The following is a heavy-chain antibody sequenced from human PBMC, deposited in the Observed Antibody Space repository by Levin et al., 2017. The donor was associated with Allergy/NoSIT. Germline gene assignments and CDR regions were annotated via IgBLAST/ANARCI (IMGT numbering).Heavy chain of an antibody. CDR1: GGTFSSYA. CDR3: ASNPRRYFDWLLSFDYGMDV. V-gene: IGHV1-69*13. CDR2: IIPIFGTA. Sequence: SVKVSCKASGGTFSSYAISWVRQAPGQGLEWMGGIIPIFGTANYAQKFQGRVTITADESTSTAYMELSSLRSEDTAVYYCASNPRRYFDWLLSFDYGMDVWGQGTTVTVSS. J-gene: IGHJ6*02. D-gene: IGHD3-9*01.